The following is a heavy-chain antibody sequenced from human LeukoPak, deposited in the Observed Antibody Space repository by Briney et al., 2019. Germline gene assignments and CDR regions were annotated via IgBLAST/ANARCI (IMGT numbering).Heavy chain of an antibody. CDR2: IRYDGSNK. Sequence: PGGSLRLSCAASGFTFSSYGMHWVRQAPGKGLEWVAFIRYDGSNKYYADSVKGRFTISRDNSKNTLYLQMNSLRAEDTAVYYCAKDLPPSGTYYYDSSGYPPDYWGQGTLVTVSS. D-gene: IGHD3-22*01. CDR1: GFTFSSYG. V-gene: IGHV3-30*02. J-gene: IGHJ4*02. CDR3: AKDLPPSGTYYYDSSGYPPDY.